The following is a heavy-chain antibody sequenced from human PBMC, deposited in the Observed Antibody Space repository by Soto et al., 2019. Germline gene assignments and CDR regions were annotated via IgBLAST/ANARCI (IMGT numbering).Heavy chain of an antibody. J-gene: IGHJ5*02. V-gene: IGHV4-39*01. CDR3: ASQHYYDSSGYDVGS. CDR1: GGCITGNIDC. CDR2: IHYSGST. D-gene: IGHD3-22*01. Sequence: ASETMSLTGTVAGGCITGNIDCWGWIRQPPGKGLGWIGNIHYSGSTYYDSSLKSRVTISVDTSKNQFSLKLSSVAAADTAVYFCASQHYYDSSGYDVGSWGQGTLVPVSS.